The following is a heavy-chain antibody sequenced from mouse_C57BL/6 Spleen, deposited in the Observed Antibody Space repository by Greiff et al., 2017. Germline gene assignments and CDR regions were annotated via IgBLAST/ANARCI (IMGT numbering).Heavy chain of an antibody. V-gene: IGHV1-59*01. D-gene: IGHD2-2*01. J-gene: IGHJ3*01. CDR1: GYTFTSYW. CDR3: ASPIYYGYDRSFPY. CDR2: IDPSDSYT. Sequence: QVQLKQPGAELVRPGTSVKLSCKASGYTFTSYWMHWVKQRPGQGLEWIGVIDPSDSYTNYNQKFKGKATLTVDTSSSTAYMQLSSLTSEDSAVYYCASPIYYGYDRSFPYWGQGTLVTVSA.